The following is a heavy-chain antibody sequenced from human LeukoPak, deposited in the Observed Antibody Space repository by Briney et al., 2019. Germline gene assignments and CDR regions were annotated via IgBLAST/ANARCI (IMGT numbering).Heavy chain of an antibody. D-gene: IGHD3-10*01. V-gene: IGHV1-18*01. J-gene: IGHJ4*02. CDR1: GYTFTSYG. CDR3: ARELLWFGEPTGNFDY. CDR2: ISAYNGDT. Sequence: ASVKVSCKASGYTFTSYGISWVRQAPGQGREWMGWISAYNGDTNYAQKLQGRVTMTTDTSTSTAYMELRSLRSDDTAVYYCARELLWFGEPTGNFDYWGQGTLVTVSS.